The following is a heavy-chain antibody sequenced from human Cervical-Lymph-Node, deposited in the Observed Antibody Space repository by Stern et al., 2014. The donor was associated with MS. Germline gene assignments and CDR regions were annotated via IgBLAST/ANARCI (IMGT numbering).Heavy chain of an antibody. CDR2: IHYSGCT. Sequence: QVQLQESGPGLVKPSQTLSLTCTVSGGSISSGDNYWSWIRQPPGKGPEWIGYIHYSGCTYFNPSLKSRATISADTSKNQFSLKLNSMTAADTAVYYCARVPDYGDAFFDYWGQGILVTVSS. V-gene: IGHV4-30-4*01. J-gene: IGHJ4*02. D-gene: IGHD4-17*01. CDR3: ARVPDYGDAFFDY. CDR1: GGSISSGDNY.